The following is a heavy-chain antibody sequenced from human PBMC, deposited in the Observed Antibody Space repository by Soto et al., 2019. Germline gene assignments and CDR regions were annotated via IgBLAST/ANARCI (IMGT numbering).Heavy chain of an antibody. V-gene: IGHV1-69*13. D-gene: IGHD2-2*01. J-gene: IGHJ5*02. CDR1: GCTFSSYA. CDR2: IIPIFGTA. CDR3: ARAPRPPGYCSSTSCYANWSDP. Sequence: GASVKVSCKASGCTFSSYAISWVRQAPGQGLEWMGGIIPIFGTANYAQKFQGRVTITADESTSTAYMELSSLRSEDTAVYYCARAPRPPGYCSSTSCYANWSDPWGQGHXVTVSS.